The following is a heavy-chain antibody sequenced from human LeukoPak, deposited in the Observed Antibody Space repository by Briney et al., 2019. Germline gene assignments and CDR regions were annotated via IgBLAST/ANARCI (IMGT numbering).Heavy chain of an antibody. D-gene: IGHD3-3*01. V-gene: IGHV1-2*06. CDR2: INPNSGGT. J-gene: IGHJ4*02. CDR1: GYTFTVYY. Sequence: ASVTVSFTASGYTFTVYYMHWVRQAPGQGLEWMGRINPNSGGTNYAQKFQGRVTMTRDTSISTAYMELSRLRSDDTAVYYCAREYYDFWSGYDDPNYFDYWGQGTLVTVSS. CDR3: AREYYDFWSGYDDPNYFDY.